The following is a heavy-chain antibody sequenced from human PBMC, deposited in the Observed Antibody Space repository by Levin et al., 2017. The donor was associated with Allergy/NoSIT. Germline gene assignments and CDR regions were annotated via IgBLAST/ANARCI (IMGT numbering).Heavy chain of an antibody. V-gene: IGHV3-30*04. CDR3: ARRLGGWYYFDY. J-gene: IGHJ4*02. Sequence: GGSLRLSCAASGFTFSSYAMHWVRQAPGKGLEWVAVISYDGSNKYYADSVKGRFTISRDNSKNTLYLQMNSLRAEDTAVYYCARRLGGWYYFDYWGQGTLVTVSS. CDR2: ISYDGSNK. CDR1: GFTFSSYA. D-gene: IGHD6-19*01.